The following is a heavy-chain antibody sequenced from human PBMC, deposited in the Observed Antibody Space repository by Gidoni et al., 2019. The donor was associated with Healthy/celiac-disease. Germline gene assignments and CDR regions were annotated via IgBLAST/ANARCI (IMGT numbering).Heavy chain of an antibody. CDR1: GFPFSIYA. D-gene: IGHD3-10*01. CDR3: ARDGMELPPNNWFDT. CDR2: ISYDGSNK. V-gene: IGHV3-30*01. J-gene: IGHJ5*02. Sequence: VQLVESGGGVFQPGRYLRLSCAASGFPFSIYAMHWVRQAPGKGLEWVAVISYDGSNKYYADSVKGRFNISRDNSKNTLYLQMNSLRAEDTAVYYCARDGMELPPNNWFDTWGQGTLVTVSS.